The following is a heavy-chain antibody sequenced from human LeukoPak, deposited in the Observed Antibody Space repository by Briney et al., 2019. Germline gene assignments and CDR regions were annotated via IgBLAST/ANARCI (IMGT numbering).Heavy chain of an antibody. D-gene: IGHD2-15*01. Sequence: ASEKVSCKASGYTFTGYYMHWVRQAPGQGLEWMGWINPNSGGTNYAQKFQGRVTMTRDTSISAAYMELSSLRSDDTAVYYCARGRNIGVVGAATNLEDCWGQGTLVTVSS. CDR3: ARGRNIGVVGAATNLEDC. CDR2: INPNSGGT. V-gene: IGHV1-2*02. J-gene: IGHJ4*02. CDR1: GYTFTGYY.